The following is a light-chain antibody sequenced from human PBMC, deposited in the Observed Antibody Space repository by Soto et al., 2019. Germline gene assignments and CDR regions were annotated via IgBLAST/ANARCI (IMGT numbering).Light chain of an antibody. CDR2: AAS. CDR3: QQSDTYSLT. Sequence: IQLTQSPSSLSASVGDRVTLTCRASQGIGNYFAWYQQKPGKAPKLLIYAASTLQSGVPSRFSGSGSGTDFTLIISSLQPEDFATYYCQQSDTYSLTFGGGTKVEIK. CDR1: QGIGNY. V-gene: IGKV1-9*01. J-gene: IGKJ4*01.